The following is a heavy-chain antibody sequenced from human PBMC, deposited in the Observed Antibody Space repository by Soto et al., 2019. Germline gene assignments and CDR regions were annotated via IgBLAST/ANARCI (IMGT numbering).Heavy chain of an antibody. J-gene: IGHJ5*02. CDR2: ISAYNGNT. CDR1: GCTFTSYG. Sequence: QVQLVQSGAEVKKPGASVKISCKASGCTFTSYGISWVRQAPGQGLEWMGWISAYNGNTNYAQKLQGRVTMTTDTSTSKAYMELRSLRSDDTAVYYCARDAAYQFATFWFDPWGQGTLVTVSS. D-gene: IGHD2-15*01. CDR3: ARDAAYQFATFWFDP. V-gene: IGHV1-18*01.